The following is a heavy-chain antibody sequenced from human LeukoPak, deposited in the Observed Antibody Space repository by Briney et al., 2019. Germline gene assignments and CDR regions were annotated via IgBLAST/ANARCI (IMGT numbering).Heavy chain of an antibody. V-gene: IGHV1-18*04. CDR2: ISAYNDNT. CDR3: ARVAMVRGVIMDWFDP. J-gene: IGHJ5*02. CDR1: GYTFTSYG. D-gene: IGHD3-10*01. Sequence: ASVTVSSKASGYTFTSYGISWVRQAPGQGLEWMGWISAYNDNTNYAQKLQGRVTMTTDTSTSTAYMELRSLRSDDTAVYYCARVAMVRGVIMDWFDPWGQGTLVTVSS.